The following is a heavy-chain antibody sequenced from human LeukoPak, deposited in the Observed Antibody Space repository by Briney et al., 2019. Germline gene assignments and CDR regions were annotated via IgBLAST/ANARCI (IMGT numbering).Heavy chain of an antibody. D-gene: IGHD3-10*01. V-gene: IGHV4-59*01. CDR1: GGSISSYY. Sequence: SEPLSLTCTVSGGSISSYYWSWIRQPPGKGLEWIGYIYYSGSTNYNPSLKSRVTISVDTSKNQFSLKLSSVTAADTAVYYCARDLGDFGNYWGQGTLVTVSS. J-gene: IGHJ4*02. CDR3: ARDLGDFGNY. CDR2: IYYSGST.